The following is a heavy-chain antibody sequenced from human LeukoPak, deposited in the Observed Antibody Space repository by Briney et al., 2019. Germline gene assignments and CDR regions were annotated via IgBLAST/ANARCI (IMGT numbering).Heavy chain of an antibody. V-gene: IGHV4-34*01. D-gene: IGHD6-13*01. CDR2: INHSGST. CDR3: AGDTGQQPYPDY. Sequence: SETLSLTCAVYGGSFSGYYWSWIRQPPGKGLEWIGEINHSGSTNYNPSLKSRVTISVDTSKNQFSLKLDSVTAADTAVYYCAGDTGQQPYPDYWGQGALVTVSS. CDR1: GGSFSGYY. J-gene: IGHJ4*02.